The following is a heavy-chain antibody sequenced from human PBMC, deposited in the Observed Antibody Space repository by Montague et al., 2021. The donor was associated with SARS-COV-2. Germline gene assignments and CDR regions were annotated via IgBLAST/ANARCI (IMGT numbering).Heavy chain of an antibody. J-gene: IGHJ5*02. CDR2: ISLDGNDR. D-gene: IGHD4-23*01. Sequence: SLRLSCAASGFSFSSYAMHWVRQPPGKGLEGLAVISLDGNDRYYAGSLRGRFTISRDNSKDTLYLQLTDLRSDDTGVYYCARVAQLLLGNPQNLFDPWGQGTLVTVST. V-gene: IGHV3-30-3*01. CDR1: GFSFSSYA. CDR3: ARVAQLLLGNPQNLFDP.